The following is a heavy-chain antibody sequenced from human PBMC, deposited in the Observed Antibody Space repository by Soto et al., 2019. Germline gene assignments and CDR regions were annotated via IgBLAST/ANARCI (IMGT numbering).Heavy chain of an antibody. Sequence: SETLSLTCTVSGGSISSYYWSWIRQPPGKGQEWMGYMYYSGSTNYNPSLKSRFTISVDTSKNQFSRKLSSVTAADTAVYYCARDSLEWVAPNLYYYYGMDVWGQGTTVTVSS. CDR2: MYYSGST. CDR3: ARDSLEWVAPNLYYYYGMDV. CDR1: GGSISSYY. J-gene: IGHJ6*02. D-gene: IGHD3-3*01. V-gene: IGHV4-59*01.